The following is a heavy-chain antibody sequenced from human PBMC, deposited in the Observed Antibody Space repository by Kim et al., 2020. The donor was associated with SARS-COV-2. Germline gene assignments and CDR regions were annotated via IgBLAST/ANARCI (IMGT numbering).Heavy chain of an antibody. CDR3: ARSKSNFITMVRGVRIYYGMDV. J-gene: IGHJ6*02. D-gene: IGHD3-10*01. CDR2: INPSGGST. CDR1: GYTFTSYY. V-gene: IGHV1-46*01. Sequence: ASVKVSCKASGYTFTSYYMHWVRQAPGQGLEWMGIINPSGGSTSYAQKFQGRVTMTRDTSTSTVYMELSSLRSEDTAVYYCARSKSNFITMVRGVRIYYGMDVWGQGTTVTVSS.